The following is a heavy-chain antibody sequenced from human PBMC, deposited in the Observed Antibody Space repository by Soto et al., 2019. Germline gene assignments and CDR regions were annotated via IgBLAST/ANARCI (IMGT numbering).Heavy chain of an antibody. CDR3: AKGLTGAPYYAMDV. Sequence: SGGSLRLSCAASGVTFSGSAMHWVRQASGKGLEWVGRIRSKANSYATAYAASVKGRFTISRDDSKNTAYLQMNSLKTEDTAVYYCAKGLTGAPYYAMDVWGQGTTVTVS. CDR2: IRSKANSYAT. V-gene: IGHV3-73*01. CDR1: GVTFSGSA. D-gene: IGHD7-27*01. J-gene: IGHJ6*02.